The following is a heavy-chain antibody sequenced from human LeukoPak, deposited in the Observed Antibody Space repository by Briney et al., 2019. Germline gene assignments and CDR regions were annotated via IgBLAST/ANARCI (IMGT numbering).Heavy chain of an antibody. D-gene: IGHD6-13*01. CDR3: ARVEAAAAGPSWPPIDY. CDR1: GGTFSSYA. V-gene: IGHV1-69*05. Sequence: SVKVSCKASGGTFSSYAISWVRQAPGQGLEWMGRIIPIFGTANYAQKFQGRVTITTDESTGTAYMELSSLRSEDTAVYYCARVEAAAAGPSWPPIDYWGQGTQVTVSS. CDR2: IIPIFGTA. J-gene: IGHJ4*02.